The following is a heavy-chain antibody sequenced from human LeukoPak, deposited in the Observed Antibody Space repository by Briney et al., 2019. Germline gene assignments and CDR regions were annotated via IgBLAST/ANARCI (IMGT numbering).Heavy chain of an antibody. CDR2: ISYDGSNK. CDR3: ARDGPAAACFDY. Sequence: GRSLRLSCAASGFTFSSYAMHWVRQAPGKGLEWVAVISYDGSNKYYADSVKGRFTISRDNSKNTLYLKMNSLRAEDTAVYYCARDGPAAACFDYWGQGTLVTVSS. D-gene: IGHD6-13*01. CDR1: GFTFSSYA. V-gene: IGHV3-30*04. J-gene: IGHJ4*02.